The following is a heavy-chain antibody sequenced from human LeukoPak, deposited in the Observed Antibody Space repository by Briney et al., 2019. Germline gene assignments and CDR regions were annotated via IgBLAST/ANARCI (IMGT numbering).Heavy chain of an antibody. CDR1: GFTFSSYA. CDR2: ISGSGGST. J-gene: IGHJ4*02. Sequence: GGSLRLSCAASGFTFSSYAMSWVRQAPGKGLDWVSAISGSGGSTYYADSVKGRFTISRDNSKNTLYLQMNSLRAEDTAVYYCAKEGALVGANRGSFDYWGQGTLVTVSS. V-gene: IGHV3-23*01. D-gene: IGHD1-26*01. CDR3: AKEGALVGANRGSFDY.